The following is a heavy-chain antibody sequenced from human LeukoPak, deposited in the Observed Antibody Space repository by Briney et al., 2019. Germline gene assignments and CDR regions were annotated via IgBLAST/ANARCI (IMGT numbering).Heavy chain of an antibody. J-gene: IGHJ4*02. D-gene: IGHD1-26*01. V-gene: IGHV3-23*01. Sequence: PGGSPRLSCAASGFTFSSYNMNWVRQAPGEGLEWVSAISNSGGTIHYADSVKGRFTISRDNSKNTLYLQMNSLTAEDTAVYHCAKGKGTGSYYYFDYWGQGTLVIVSS. CDR2: ISNSGGTI. CDR1: GFTFSSYN. CDR3: AKGKGTGSYYYFDY.